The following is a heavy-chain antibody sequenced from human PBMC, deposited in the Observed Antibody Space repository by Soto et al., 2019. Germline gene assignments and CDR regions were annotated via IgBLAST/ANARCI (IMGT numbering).Heavy chain of an antibody. CDR1: GGTFSSYT. Sequence: QVQLVQSGAEVKKPGSSVKVSCKASGGTFSSYTISWVRQAPGQGLEWMGRIIPILGIANYAQKFQGRVTITADKSTSTAYMELSSLRSEDTAVYYCARGAVYYYDSSGYYYGPDHDLIFDYWGQGTLVTVSS. CDR2: IIPILGIA. V-gene: IGHV1-69*02. J-gene: IGHJ4*02. CDR3: ARGAVYYYDSSGYYYGPDHDLIFDY. D-gene: IGHD3-22*01.